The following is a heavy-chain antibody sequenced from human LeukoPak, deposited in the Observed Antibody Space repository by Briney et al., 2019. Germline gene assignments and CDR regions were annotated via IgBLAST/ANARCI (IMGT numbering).Heavy chain of an antibody. D-gene: IGHD2/OR15-2a*01. V-gene: IGHV4-28*06. CDR2: IDSGGSS. CDR3: ARFNSTYYYYDY. Sequence: SETLSLTCAVSGYSISNNNWWGWIRQPPGKGLEWIGYIDSGGSSNYNPSLKSRVTVSVDTSKTQFSLKLSSVTALDTAIYYCARFNSTYYYYDYWGQGTLVTVSS. CDR1: GYSISNNNW. J-gene: IGHJ4*02.